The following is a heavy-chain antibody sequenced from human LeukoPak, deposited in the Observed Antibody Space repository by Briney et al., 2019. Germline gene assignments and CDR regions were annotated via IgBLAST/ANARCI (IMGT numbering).Heavy chain of an antibody. CDR2: ISYDGSNK. CDR3: ARMRARPYDFWSGTLDY. J-gene: IGHJ4*02. V-gene: IGHV3-30*03. D-gene: IGHD3-3*01. CDR1: GFTFSSYG. Sequence: GRSLRLSCAASGFTFSSYGMHWVRQAPGKGLEWVAVISYDGSNKYYADSVKGRFTISRDNSKNTLYLQMNSLRAEDTAVYYCARMRARPYDFWSGTLDYWGQGTLVTVSS.